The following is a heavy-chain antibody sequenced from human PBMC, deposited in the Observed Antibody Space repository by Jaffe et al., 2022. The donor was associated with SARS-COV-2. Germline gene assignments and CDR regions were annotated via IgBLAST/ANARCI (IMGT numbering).Heavy chain of an antibody. Sequence: QVQLVQSGSELEKSGASVKVSCKASGYSFTDYAMNWVRQAPGQGLEWVGWIATDTGEPTYAQGFTGRFVLSLDTSVSTAYLKINTLRTEDTAIYYCARKRGETAKDWYFDLWGRGTLVTVSS. CDR1: GYSFTDYA. CDR3: ARKRGETAKDWYFDL. J-gene: IGHJ2*01. V-gene: IGHV7-4-1*02. D-gene: IGHD5-18*01. CDR2: IATDTGEP.